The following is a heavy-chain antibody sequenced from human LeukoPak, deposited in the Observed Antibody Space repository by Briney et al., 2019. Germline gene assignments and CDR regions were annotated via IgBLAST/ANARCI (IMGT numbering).Heavy chain of an antibody. J-gene: IGHJ4*02. Sequence: PGRSLRLSCAASGFTFSNYPMHWVRQAPGKGLEWVAVISYDGSNKYYADSVKGRFTISRDNSKNTLYLQMNSLRAEDTAVYYCAKDIQPIIKTYFDYWGQGTLVTVSS. CDR3: AKDIQPIIKTYFDY. D-gene: IGHD3-10*01. CDR1: GFTFSNYP. V-gene: IGHV3-30*04. CDR2: ISYDGSNK.